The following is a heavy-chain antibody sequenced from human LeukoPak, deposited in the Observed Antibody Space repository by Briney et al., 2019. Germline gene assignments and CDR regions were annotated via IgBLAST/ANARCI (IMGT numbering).Heavy chain of an antibody. D-gene: IGHD3-22*01. J-gene: IGHJ4*02. CDR3: ARSPHYYDGSGYPFDH. Sequence: SETLSLTCTVSGGSISSSSYYWGWIRQPPGKGLEWIGSIYYSGSTYYNPSLKSRVTISVDTSKNQFSLKLSSVTAADTAVYYCARSPHYYDGSGYPFDHWGQGTLVTVSS. CDR1: GGSISSSSYY. V-gene: IGHV4-39*07. CDR2: IYYSGST.